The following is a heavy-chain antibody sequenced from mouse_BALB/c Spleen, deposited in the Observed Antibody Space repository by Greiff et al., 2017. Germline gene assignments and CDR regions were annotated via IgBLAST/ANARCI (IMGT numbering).Heavy chain of an antibody. D-gene: IGHD1-1*01. Sequence: EVMLVESGGGLVQPGGSMKLSCVASGFTFSNYWMNWVRQSPEKGLEWVAEIRLKSNNYATHYAESVKGRFTISRDDSKSSVYLQMNNLRAEDTGIYYCTRPGVVAPMDYWGQGTSVTVSS. CDR2: IRLKSNNYAT. CDR3: TRPGVVAPMDY. V-gene: IGHV6-6*02. J-gene: IGHJ4*01. CDR1: GFTFSNYW.